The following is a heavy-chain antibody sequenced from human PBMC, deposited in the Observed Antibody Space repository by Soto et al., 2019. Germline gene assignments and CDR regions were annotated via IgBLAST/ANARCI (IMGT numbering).Heavy chain of an antibody. CDR2: IYYSGST. CDR1: GGSISSYY. J-gene: IGHJ4*02. CDR3: ARLKYNFDY. Sequence: SETLSLTCTVSGGSISSYYWSWIRQPPGKGLEWIGYIYYSGSTNYNPSLKSRVTISVDTSKNQFSLKLSSVTAADTAVYYCARLKYNFDYWGQGNQVTVS. V-gene: IGHV4-59*08. D-gene: IGHD5-12*01.